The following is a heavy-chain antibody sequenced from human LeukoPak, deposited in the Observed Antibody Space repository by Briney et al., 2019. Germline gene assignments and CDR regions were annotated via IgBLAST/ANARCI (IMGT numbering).Heavy chain of an antibody. CDR1: GFTFSSYS. CDR2: ISSSSSYI. J-gene: IGHJ3*02. V-gene: IGHV3-21*01. CDR3: AREDTIFGVTDAFDI. D-gene: IGHD3-3*01. Sequence: AGGSLRLSCAASGFTFSSYSMNWVRQAPGKGLESVASISSSSSYIYYADSVKGRFTISRDNAKNSLYLQMNSLRAEDTAVYYCAREDTIFGVTDAFDIWGQGTMVTVSS.